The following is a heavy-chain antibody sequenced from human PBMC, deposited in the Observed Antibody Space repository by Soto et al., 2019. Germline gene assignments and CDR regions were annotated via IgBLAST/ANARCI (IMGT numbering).Heavy chain of an antibody. CDR1: GFTFSSYA. D-gene: IGHD6-19*01. CDR2: ISYDGSNK. J-gene: IGHJ6*02. CDR3: ARDEYAVAGYYYGMDV. Sequence: GGSLRLSCAASGFTFSSYAMHWVRQAPGKGLEWVAVISYDGSNKYYADSVKGRFTISRDNSKNTLYLQMNSLRAEDTAVYYCARDEYAVAGYYYGMDVWGQGTTVTVSS. V-gene: IGHV3-30-3*01.